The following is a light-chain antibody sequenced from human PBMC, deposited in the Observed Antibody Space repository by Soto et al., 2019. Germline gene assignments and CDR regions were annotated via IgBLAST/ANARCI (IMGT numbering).Light chain of an antibody. Sequence: DIQMTQSPSSLSASVGDRVTLTCRASQVIGNNLGWYQQKPGKAPKRLIFAAYTLEGGVPSRFSGSGSATEFTLTISSLQPEDFATYSCLQHHTYPFTFGQGTKLE. V-gene: IGKV1-17*01. CDR1: QVIGNN. CDR3: LQHHTYPFT. J-gene: IGKJ2*01. CDR2: AAY.